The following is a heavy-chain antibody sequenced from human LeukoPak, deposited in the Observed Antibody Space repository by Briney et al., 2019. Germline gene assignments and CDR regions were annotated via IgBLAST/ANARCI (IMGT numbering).Heavy chain of an antibody. J-gene: IGHJ2*01. CDR3: ARTTTTADWYFDL. V-gene: IGHV3-74*01. CDR2: INSDGSST. Sequence: GGSLRLSCAVSGFTFSNYWMYWVRRAPGKRLVWVARINSDGSSTTYADSVEGRFTISRDNTKSMLHLQMHSLRVDDSAVYFCARTTTTADWYFDLWGRGTLVTVSS. D-gene: IGHD1-1*01. CDR1: GFTFSNYW.